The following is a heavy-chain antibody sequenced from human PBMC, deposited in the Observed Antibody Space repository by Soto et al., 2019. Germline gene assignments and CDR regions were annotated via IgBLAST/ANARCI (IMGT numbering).Heavy chain of an antibody. CDR2: VKDGGST. CDR1: GGYLTGYY. J-gene: IGHJ4*02. V-gene: IGHV4-34*01. CDR3: ARGQEGIVATH. D-gene: IGHD5-12*01. Sequence: QVQLQQWGAGLLKPSETLSLTCTVNGGYLTGYYWSWNRQPPGKGLEWIGEVKDGGSTNYSPSLRCRVSISADTSKNHFSLRLNSVTAADTAVYFCARGQEGIVATHWDQGALVTVSS.